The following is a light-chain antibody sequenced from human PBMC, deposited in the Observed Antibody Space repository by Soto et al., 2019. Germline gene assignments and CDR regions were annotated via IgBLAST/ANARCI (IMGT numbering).Light chain of an antibody. V-gene: IGKV1-17*01. J-gene: IGKJ4*01. CDR3: LQHNTYPLS. Sequence: DIQMTQSPSSLSASVGDRVTITCRASQGIGNDLGWYQQKPGKATKRLIYAASSSQSGVPSRFSGSGSGTGFTLTTSSLQPEDSATYYCLQHNTYPLSFGGGTKAEIK. CDR1: QGIGND. CDR2: AAS.